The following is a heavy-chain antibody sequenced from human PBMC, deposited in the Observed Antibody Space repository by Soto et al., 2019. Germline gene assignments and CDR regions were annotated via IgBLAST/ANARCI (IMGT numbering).Heavy chain of an antibody. V-gene: IGHV1-8*02. CDR1: GYDFTAYD. D-gene: IGHD6-13*01. Sequence: ASVKVSCKASGYDFTAYDINWVRQASGQGLEWMGWMNPINGATGSARRFQGRVSMTRNTATGTAYLELTSLRSDDSAVYYCGRGPSPRAPAGGTPYYYAMNVWGQGTTVTVSS. CDR2: MNPINGAT. J-gene: IGHJ6*02. CDR3: GRGPSPRAPAGGTPYYYAMNV.